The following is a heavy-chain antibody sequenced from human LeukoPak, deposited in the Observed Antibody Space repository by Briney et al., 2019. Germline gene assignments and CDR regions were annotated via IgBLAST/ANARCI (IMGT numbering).Heavy chain of an antibody. CDR1: GYSFTSYW. CDR3: ARRIDAAGTFYYYYGMDV. V-gene: IGHV5-51*01. J-gene: IGHJ6*02. CDR2: IYPGDSDT. D-gene: IGHD6-13*01. Sequence: GESLKISCKGSGYSFTSYWIGWVRQMPGKGLELMGIIYPGDSDTRYSPSFQGQVTISADKSISTAYLQWSSLKASDTAMYYGARRIDAAGTFYYYYGMDVWGQGTTVTVSS.